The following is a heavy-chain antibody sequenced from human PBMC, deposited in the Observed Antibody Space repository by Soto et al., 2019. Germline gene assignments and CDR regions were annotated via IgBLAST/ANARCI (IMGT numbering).Heavy chain of an antibody. J-gene: IGHJ5*02. Sequence: SVKVSCKASGGTFSSYTISWVRQAPGQGLEWMGRIIPILGIANYAQKFQGRVTITADKSTSTAYMELSSLRSEDTAVYYCARGSEYYGSRSYSLDPWGQGTLVTVSS. CDR2: IIPILGIA. D-gene: IGHD3-10*01. CDR1: GGTFSSYT. V-gene: IGHV1-69*02. CDR3: ARGSEYYGSRSYSLDP.